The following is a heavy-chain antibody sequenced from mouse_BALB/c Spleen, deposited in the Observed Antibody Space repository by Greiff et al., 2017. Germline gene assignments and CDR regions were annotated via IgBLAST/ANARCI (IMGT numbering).Heavy chain of an antibody. CDR2: IRNKANGYTT. D-gene: IGHD1-2*01. CDR1: GFTFTDYY. CDR3: AREGTTATWFAY. Sequence: EVKLMESGGGLVQPGGSLRLSCATSGFTFTDYYMSWVRQPPGKALEWLGFIRNKANGYTTEYSASVTGRFTISRDNAKNTLYLEMSSLRSEDTAMYYCAREGTTATWFAYWGQGTLVTVSA. V-gene: IGHV7-3*02. J-gene: IGHJ3*01.